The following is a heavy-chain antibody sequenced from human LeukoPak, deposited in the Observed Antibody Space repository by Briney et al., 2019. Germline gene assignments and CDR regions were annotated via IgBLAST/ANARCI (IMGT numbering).Heavy chain of an antibody. D-gene: IGHD2-15*01. CDR1: GFTFSSYG. V-gene: IGHV3-33*06. CDR2: IWYDGSNK. CDR3: AKDYCSGGSCYSGFDY. J-gene: IGHJ4*02. Sequence: GGSLRLSCAASGFTFSSYGMHWVRQAPGKGPEWVAVIWYDGSNKYYADSVKGRFTISRDNSKNTLYLQMNSLRAEDTAVYYCAKDYCSGGSCYSGFDYWGQGTLVTVSS.